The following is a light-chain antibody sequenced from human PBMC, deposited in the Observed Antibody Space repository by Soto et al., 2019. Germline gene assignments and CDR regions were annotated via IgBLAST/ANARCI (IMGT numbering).Light chain of an antibody. V-gene: IGKV3-20*01. CDR1: QSVSSSY. J-gene: IGKJ1*01. CDR3: QHYGGSPT. Sequence: ELVLTQSPGSLSLSPGERATLSCGASQSVSSSYLAWYQQKPGQAPRLLIYDTSTRATGIPGRFSGSGSGTDFALTISRLEPEDSAVYYCQHYGGSPTFGQGTKVELK. CDR2: DTS.